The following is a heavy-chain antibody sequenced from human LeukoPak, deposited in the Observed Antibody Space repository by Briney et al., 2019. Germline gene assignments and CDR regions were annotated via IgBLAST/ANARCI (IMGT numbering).Heavy chain of an antibody. J-gene: IGHJ4*02. Sequence: SVKVSCKASGYTFTSYGFSWMRQAPGQGLEWMGWISAYNGNTNYAQKLQGRVTMTTDTSTSTAYMELRSLRSDDTAVYYCARVSPVVAVPPDWWGQGTLVTVSS. CDR3: ARVSPVVAVPPDW. CDR1: GYTFTSYG. CDR2: ISAYNGNT. V-gene: IGHV1-18*01. D-gene: IGHD2-2*01.